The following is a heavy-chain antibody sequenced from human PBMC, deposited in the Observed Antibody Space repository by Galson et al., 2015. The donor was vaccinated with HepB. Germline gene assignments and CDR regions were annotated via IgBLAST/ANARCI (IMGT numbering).Heavy chain of an antibody. Sequence: SLRLSCAASGFTFSSYGMHWVRQAPGKGLEWVAVIWYDGSNKYYADSVKGRFTISRDNSKNTLYLQMNSLRAEDTAVYYCTRGAGISCTSSSRPSYYYGMDVWGQGTTVTVSS. D-gene: IGHD2-2*01. V-gene: IGHV3-33*01. CDR1: GFTFSSYG. J-gene: IGHJ6*02. CDR2: IWYDGSNK. CDR3: TRGAGISCTSSSRPSYYYGMDV.